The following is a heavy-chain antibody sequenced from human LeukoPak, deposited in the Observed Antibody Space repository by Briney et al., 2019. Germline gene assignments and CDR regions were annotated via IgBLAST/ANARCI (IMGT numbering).Heavy chain of an antibody. CDR1: GFTFSNYG. CDR3: AKFYYGSGSATAAFDI. CDR2: ISYDGSKK. D-gene: IGHD3-10*01. V-gene: IGHV3-30*18. J-gene: IGHJ3*02. Sequence: TGGSLRLSCAASGFTFSNYGIHWVRQAPGKGLEWVALISYDGSKKNYADSVKGRFTISRDNSKNTLYLQMNSLRAEDTAVYYCAKFYYGSGSATAAFDIWGQETMVTVSS.